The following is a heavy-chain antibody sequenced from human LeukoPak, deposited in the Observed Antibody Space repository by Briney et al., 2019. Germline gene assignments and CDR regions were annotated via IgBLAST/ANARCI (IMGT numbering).Heavy chain of an antibody. D-gene: IGHD4/OR15-4a*01. J-gene: IGHJ4*02. V-gene: IGHV3-30*18. CDR3: AKGVARFGYGAFLDY. CDR2: ISYDGPNK. Sequence: PGGSLRLSCAASGFTFNNYGMHWVRRAPGKGLEWVAVISYDGPNKYYADSVKGRFTISRDNSKNTLYLQMNSLRTEDTAVYYCAKGVARFGYGAFLDYWGEGPLVTVSS. CDR1: GFTFNNYG.